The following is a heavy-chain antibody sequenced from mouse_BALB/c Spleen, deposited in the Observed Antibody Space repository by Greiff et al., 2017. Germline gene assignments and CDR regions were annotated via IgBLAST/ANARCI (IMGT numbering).Heavy chain of an antibody. CDR1: GFTFSSYG. CDR3: ARAGYRSWFAY. V-gene: IGHV5-6-3*01. D-gene: IGHD2-14*01. CDR2: INSNGGST. Sequence: EVQLVESGGGLVQPGGSLKLSCAASGFTFSSYGMSWVRQTPDKRLELVATINSNGGSTYYPDSVKGRFSISRDNAKNTLYLQMSSLKSEDTAMYYCARAGYRSWFAYWGQGTLVTVSA. J-gene: IGHJ3*01.